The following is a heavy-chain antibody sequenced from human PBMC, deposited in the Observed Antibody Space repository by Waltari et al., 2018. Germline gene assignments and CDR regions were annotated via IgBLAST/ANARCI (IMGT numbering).Heavy chain of an antibody. CDR2: FDPEDGGT. CDR3: APSRRERADGSYFDS. D-gene: IGHD1-26*01. CDR1: GYTLTEIS. V-gene: IGHV1-24*01. Sequence: QVQLVQSEAEVKKPGASVKVACKVSGYTLTEISMHWVQQAHGKGLEWMGFFDPEDGGTIYAPKFGGRVSMTEDTSTDTAYRELSSLRFEDTALYYCAPSRRERADGSYFDSWGQGTLVTVSS. J-gene: IGHJ4*02.